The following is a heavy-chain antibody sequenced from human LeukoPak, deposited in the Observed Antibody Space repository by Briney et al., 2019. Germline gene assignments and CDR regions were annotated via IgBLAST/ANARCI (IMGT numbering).Heavy chain of an antibody. V-gene: IGHV1-2*06. CDR3: ARVNYGNTWFDP. Sequence: ASVKVSCKASGYTVTGYYMHWVRQAPGQGLEWMGRINPNSGGTNYAQKFQGRVTMTRDTSISTAYMELSRLRSDDTAVYYCARVNYGNTWFDPWGQGTLVTVSS. CDR2: INPNSGGT. D-gene: IGHD4-17*01. J-gene: IGHJ5*02. CDR1: GYTVTGYY.